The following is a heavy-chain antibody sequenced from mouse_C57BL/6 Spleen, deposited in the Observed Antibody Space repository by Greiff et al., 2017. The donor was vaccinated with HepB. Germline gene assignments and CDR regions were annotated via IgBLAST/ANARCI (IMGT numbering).Heavy chain of an antibody. CDR2: ITPSNGGT. CDR3: AHDGTTKGYFDY. J-gene: IGHJ2*01. CDR1: GYTFTSYW. D-gene: IGHD2-3*01. V-gene: IGHV1-53*01. Sequence: QVHVKQPGPELVKPGASVKLSCKASGYTFTSYWMHWVKQRPGQGLEWIGNITPSNGGTNYNEKFKSKATLTVDKSSSTAYMQLSSLTSEDSAVYYCAHDGTTKGYFDYWGQGTTLTVSS.